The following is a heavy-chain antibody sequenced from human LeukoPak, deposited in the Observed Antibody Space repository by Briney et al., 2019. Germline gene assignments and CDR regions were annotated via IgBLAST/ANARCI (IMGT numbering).Heavy chain of an antibody. Sequence: SETLSLTCTVSGGSIGIDDYYWTWIRQPPGKGLEWIGYIYHRGTTYYNPSLESRVTISVDRSKNQFSLKLSSVTAADTAVYYCARPTGEAGDNFDYWGQGTLVTVSS. J-gene: IGHJ4*02. CDR1: GGSIGIDDYY. V-gene: IGHV4-30-2*01. CDR3: ARPTGEAGDNFDY. CDR2: IYHRGTT. D-gene: IGHD2-21*01.